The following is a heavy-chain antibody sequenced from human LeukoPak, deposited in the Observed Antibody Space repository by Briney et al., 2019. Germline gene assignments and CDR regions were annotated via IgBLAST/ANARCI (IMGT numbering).Heavy chain of an antibody. CDR1: GGTFTSYG. CDR2: IIPSFGTA. V-gene: IGHV1-69*13. Sequence: SVKVFCKGSGGTFTSYGYRWVRQAPGQGLEWMGGIIPSFGTANYAQKFQGRVTITADESTRTAYMELSSLRSEDTAVYYCARLSTGGYYYGSGFDYWGQGTLVTVSS. J-gene: IGHJ4*02. D-gene: IGHD3-10*01. CDR3: ARLSTGGYYYGSGFDY.